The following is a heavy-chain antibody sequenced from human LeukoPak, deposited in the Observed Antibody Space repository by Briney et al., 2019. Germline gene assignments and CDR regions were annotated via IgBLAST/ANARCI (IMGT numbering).Heavy chain of an antibody. D-gene: IGHD4-17*01. Sequence: SETLSLTCTVSGGSISSSSYYWGWIRQPPRKGLEWIGSIYYSGSTYYNPSLKSRVTISVDTSKNQFSLKLSSVTAADTAVYYCARETSYGGDFDYWGQGTLVTVSS. CDR3: ARETSYGGDFDY. J-gene: IGHJ4*02. CDR1: GGSISSSSYY. CDR2: IYYSGST. V-gene: IGHV4-39*07.